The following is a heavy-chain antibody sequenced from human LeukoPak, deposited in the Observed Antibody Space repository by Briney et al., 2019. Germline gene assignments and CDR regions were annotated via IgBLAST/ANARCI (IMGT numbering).Heavy chain of an antibody. V-gene: IGHV3-23*01. J-gene: IGHJ5*02. CDR3: ANDIRGSGSYGWFDP. CDR2: ISYSGGST. Sequence: QSGGSLRLSCAASGFTFSSYAMGWVRQAPGKGLEWVSSISYSGGSTYYADSVKGRFTISRDNSKNTLYLQLNSLRAEDTAVYYCANDIRGSGSYGWFDPWGQGTLVTVSS. CDR1: GFTFSSYA. D-gene: IGHD3-10*01.